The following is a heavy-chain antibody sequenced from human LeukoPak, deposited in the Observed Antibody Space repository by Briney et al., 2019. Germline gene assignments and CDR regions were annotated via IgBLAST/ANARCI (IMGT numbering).Heavy chain of an antibody. J-gene: IGHJ4*02. CDR2: INPNSGGT. Sequence: VASVKVSCKASGFTFTGYYMHWVRQAPGQGLEWMGWINPNSGGTNYAQKFQGRVTMTRDTSISTAYMELSRLRSDDTAVYYCARDPSRYSGSYYGYYFDYWGQGTLVTVSS. CDR1: GFTFTGYY. CDR3: ARDPSRYSGSYYGYYFDY. D-gene: IGHD1-26*01. V-gene: IGHV1-2*02.